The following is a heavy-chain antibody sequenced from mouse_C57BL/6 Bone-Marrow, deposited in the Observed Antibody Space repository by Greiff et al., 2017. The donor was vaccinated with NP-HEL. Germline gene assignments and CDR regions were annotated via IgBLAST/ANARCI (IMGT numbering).Heavy chain of an antibody. J-gene: IGHJ2*01. Sequence: VQVVESGAELVRPGASVTLSCKASGYTFTDYEMHWVKQTPVHGLEWIGAIDPETGGTAYNQKFKGKAILTADKSSSTAYMELRSLTSEDSAVYYSFYGIPVDYWGQGTTLTVSS. D-gene: IGHD1-1*01. CDR3: FYGIPVDY. CDR1: GYTFTDYE. CDR2: IDPETGGT. V-gene: IGHV1-15*01.